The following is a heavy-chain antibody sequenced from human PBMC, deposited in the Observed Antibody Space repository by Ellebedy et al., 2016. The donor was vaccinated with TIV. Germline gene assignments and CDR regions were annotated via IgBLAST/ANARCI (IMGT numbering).Heavy chain of an antibody. J-gene: IGHJ6*02. Sequence: SETLSLXCTVSDGSINNHYWSWVRQPPGKGLEWIGFSHYTGNSNYNPSIKSRASISVDTPRNQFSLRLTSVTAADTAVYYCGGAVLGTYGIDVWGQGTTATVSS. V-gene: IGHV4-59*11. CDR3: GGAVLGTYGIDV. D-gene: IGHD1-7*01. CDR2: SHYTGNS. CDR1: DGSINNHY.